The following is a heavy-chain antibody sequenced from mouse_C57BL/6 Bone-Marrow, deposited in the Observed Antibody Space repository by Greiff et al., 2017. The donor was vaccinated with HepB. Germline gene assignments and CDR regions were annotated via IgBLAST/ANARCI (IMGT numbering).Heavy chain of an antibody. D-gene: IGHD1-1*01. CDR2: IHPNSGST. J-gene: IGHJ2*01. V-gene: IGHV1-64*01. CDR3: AREGIYYGSSYSY. CDR1: GYTFTSYW. Sequence: QVQLQQPGAELVKPGASVKLSCKASGYTFTSYWMHWVKQRPGQGLEWIGMIHPNSGSTNYNEKFKSKATLTVDKSSSTAYMQLSSLTSEDSAVYYCAREGIYYGSSYSYWGQGTTLTVSS.